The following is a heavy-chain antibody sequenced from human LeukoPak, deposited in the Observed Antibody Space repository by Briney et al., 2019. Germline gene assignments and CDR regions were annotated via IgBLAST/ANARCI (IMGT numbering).Heavy chain of an antibody. CDR3: ARGGDLGSCSGGTCYSVDY. CDR1: GFTFSSYA. J-gene: IGHJ4*02. Sequence: GGSLRLSCSASGFTFSSYAMHWVRQAPGKGLEWVAVISHDGNYKYYADSVKGLFTISRDNSKKTLYLQVNSLKPEDTAVYYCARGGDLGSCSGGTCYSVDYWGQGTVVTVSS. V-gene: IGHV3-30-3*01. CDR2: ISHDGNYK. D-gene: IGHD2-15*01.